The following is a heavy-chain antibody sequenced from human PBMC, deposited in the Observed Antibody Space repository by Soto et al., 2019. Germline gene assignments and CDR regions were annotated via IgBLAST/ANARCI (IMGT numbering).Heavy chain of an antibody. CDR3: ARQCRGVTCHWFVP. V-gene: IGHV4-59*08. Sequence: TSETLSLTCTVSGGFINNFYWSWIRQPPGKGLEWIGYIYYSGSTNYNPSLKSRVTISVDTSKNQFSLTLTSVTAADTAVYYCARQCRGVTCHWFVPWGQGTLVTVSS. CDR1: GGFINNFY. D-gene: IGHD2-15*01. J-gene: IGHJ5*02. CDR2: IYYSGST.